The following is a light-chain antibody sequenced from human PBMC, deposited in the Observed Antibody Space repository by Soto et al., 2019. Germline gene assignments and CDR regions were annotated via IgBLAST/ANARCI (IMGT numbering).Light chain of an antibody. V-gene: IGKV1-39*01. CDR2: AAS. CDR3: QQSYNSPMFT. J-gene: IGKJ2*01. CDR1: QSISSS. Sequence: DIQMTQSPSSLSASVGDRVTITCRSSQSISSSLNWYQQKPWKAPKLLIYAASSLQDGVPSRFSGSGSSTHFTLTISSLQPEDFATYYCQQSYNSPMFTFGQGTKLEIK.